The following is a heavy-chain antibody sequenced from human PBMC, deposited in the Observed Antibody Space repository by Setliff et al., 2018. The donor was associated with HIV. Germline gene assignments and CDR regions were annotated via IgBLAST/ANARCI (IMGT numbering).Heavy chain of an antibody. CDR1: GHTFSNYG. D-gene: IGHD3-10*01. V-gene: IGHV1-18*01. CDR3: ARGGDDSGPGTWTFDY. Sequence: SGHTFSNYGISWVRQAPGQGLEWMGWISAYNGNTNYAQKFQGRVTITRDTSTYTAYMELTRLRFDDTAVYSCARGGDDSGPGTWTFDYWGQGALVTVSS. J-gene: IGHJ4*02. CDR2: ISAYNGNT.